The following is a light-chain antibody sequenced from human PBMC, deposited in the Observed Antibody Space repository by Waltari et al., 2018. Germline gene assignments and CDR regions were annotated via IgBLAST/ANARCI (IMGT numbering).Light chain of an antibody. CDR3: QQVNSYPLT. V-gene: IGKV1-9*01. CDR1: QSINNF. J-gene: IGKJ4*01. Sequence: DIQLTQSPSFLSASLGDGVTVTCRASQSINNFLAWFQQKPGEAPKLLIHTATTLQRGVPSRFRGTGSGTEFILTISSLQPEDFATYFCQQVNSYPLTFGGGTTVEMK. CDR2: TAT.